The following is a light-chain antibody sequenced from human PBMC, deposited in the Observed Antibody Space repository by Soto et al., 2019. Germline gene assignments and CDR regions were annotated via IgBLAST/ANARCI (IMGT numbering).Light chain of an antibody. J-gene: IGLJ1*01. CDR3: SSYTSSSTLLYV. V-gene: IGLV2-14*01. Sequence: QSALTQPASVSGSPGQSITISFTGTSSDVGGYNYVSWYQQHPGKAPKLMIYDVSNRPSGVSNRFSGSKSGNTASLTISGLQAEFESDYYCSSYTSSSTLLYVFGTGTKLTAL. CDR2: DVS. CDR1: SSDVGGYNY.